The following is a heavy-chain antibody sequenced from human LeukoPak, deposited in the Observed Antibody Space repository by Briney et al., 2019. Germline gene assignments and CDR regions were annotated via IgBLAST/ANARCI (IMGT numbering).Heavy chain of an antibody. CDR2: IIPIFGTA. Sequence: ASVTVSCTASRGTFSSYAISWVRQAPGQGLEWMGGIIPIFGTANYAQKFQGRVTITADESTSTAYMELSSLRSEDTAVYYCARAAAADTYFDYWGQGTLVTVSS. CDR1: RGTFSSYA. CDR3: ARAAAADTYFDY. J-gene: IGHJ4*02. V-gene: IGHV1-69*01. D-gene: IGHD6-13*01.